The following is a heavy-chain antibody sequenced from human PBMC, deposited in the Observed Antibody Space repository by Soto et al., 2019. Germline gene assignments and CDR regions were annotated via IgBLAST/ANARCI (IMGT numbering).Heavy chain of an antibody. CDR1: GGSISSSSYY. Sequence: PSETLSLTCTVSGGSISSSSYYWGWIRQPPGKGLEWIGSIYYSGSTYYNPSLKSRVTISVDTSKNQFSLKLSSVTAADTAVYYCARQGYYDSSGYYSNFDYWGQGTLVTVSS. J-gene: IGHJ4*02. CDR3: ARQGYYDSSGYYSNFDY. D-gene: IGHD3-22*01. CDR2: IYYSGST. V-gene: IGHV4-39*01.